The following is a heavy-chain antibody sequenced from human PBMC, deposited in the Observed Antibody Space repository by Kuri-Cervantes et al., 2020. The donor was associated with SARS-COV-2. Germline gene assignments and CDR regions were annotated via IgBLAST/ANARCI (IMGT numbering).Heavy chain of an antibody. Sequence: AGSLTLSCTVSGASISSSSYYCGWIRQPPGKGLEWIGSTYYSGSTYYNPSLKSRVTISVDTSKNQFFLKLSSVTAADTAVYDCVRLTTVTTFDYWGQGTLVTVSS. D-gene: IGHD4-17*01. CDR1: GASISSSSYY. V-gene: IGHV4-39*01. CDR2: TYYSGST. CDR3: VRLTTVTTFDY. J-gene: IGHJ4*02.